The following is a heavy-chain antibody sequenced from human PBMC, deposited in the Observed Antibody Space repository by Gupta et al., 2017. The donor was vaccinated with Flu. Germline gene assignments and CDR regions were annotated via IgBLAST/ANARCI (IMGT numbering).Heavy chain of an antibody. CDR3: AKGGDCSSTSCYEGVNWFDP. Sequence: LEWVSAISGSGGSTYYADSVKGRFTISRDNSKNTLYLQMNSLRAEDTAVYYCAKGGDCSSTSCYEGVNWFDPWGQGTLVTVSS. J-gene: IGHJ5*02. D-gene: IGHD2-2*01. CDR2: ISGSGGST. V-gene: IGHV3-23*01.